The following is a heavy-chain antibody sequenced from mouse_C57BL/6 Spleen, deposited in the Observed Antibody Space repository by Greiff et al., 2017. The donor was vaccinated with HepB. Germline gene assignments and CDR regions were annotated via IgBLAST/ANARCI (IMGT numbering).Heavy chain of an antibody. CDR3: ARGGANWDFAWFAY. D-gene: IGHD4-1*01. CDR1: GYTFTDYN. V-gene: IGHV1-18*01. J-gene: IGHJ3*01. CDR2: INPNNGGT. Sequence: EVQLQQSGPELVKPGASVKIPCKASGYTFTDYNMDWVKQSHGKSLEWIGDINPNNGGTIYNHKFKGKATLTVDKSSSTAYMELRSLTSEDTAVYYFARGGANWDFAWFAYWGQGTLVTVSA.